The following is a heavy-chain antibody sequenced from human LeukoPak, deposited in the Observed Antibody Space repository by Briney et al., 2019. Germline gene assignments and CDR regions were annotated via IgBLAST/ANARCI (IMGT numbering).Heavy chain of an antibody. CDR2: IYTSGST. J-gene: IGHJ6*03. CDR1: GGSISSGSYY. V-gene: IGHV4-61*02. Sequence: SETLSLTCTVSGGSISSGSYYWSWIRQPAGKGLTWIGRIYTSGSTNYNPSLKSRVTISVDTSKNQFSLKLSSVTAADTAVYYCARKSSGGSGSYYYYYMDVWGKGTTVTISS. D-gene: IGHD3-10*01. CDR3: ARKSSGGSGSYYYYYMDV.